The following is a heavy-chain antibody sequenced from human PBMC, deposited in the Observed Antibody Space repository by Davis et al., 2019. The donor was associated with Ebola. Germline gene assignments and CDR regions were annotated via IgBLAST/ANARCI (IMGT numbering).Heavy chain of an antibody. Sequence: GESLKIPCTDPVITFSSYAMTWVRQAPGKGLESVSAISGSGGSTYYADSVKGRFTMSRDNSKKTLYLQMNSLRAEDTAVYYCAKSGLSFGVVKYHYGMDVWGKGATVTVSS. CDR3: AKSGLSFGVVKYHYGMDV. J-gene: IGHJ6*04. CDR2: ISGSGGST. D-gene: IGHD3-3*01. CDR1: VITFSSYA. V-gene: IGHV3-23*01.